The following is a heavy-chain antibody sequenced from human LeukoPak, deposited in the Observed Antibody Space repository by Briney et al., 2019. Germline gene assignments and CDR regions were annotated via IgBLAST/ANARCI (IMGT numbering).Heavy chain of an antibody. CDR1: GFTFRTFT. CDR2: ISSDGNNK. Sequence: PGGSLRLSCAVSGFTFRTFTMHWVRQAPGKGLEWVALISSDGNNKDYADSVKGRFTISRDNSKNTLYLQMNSLRGEDTALYFCTRGRYYIDYWGQGTLVTVSS. CDR3: TRGRYYIDY. J-gene: IGHJ4*02. V-gene: IGHV3-30-3*01.